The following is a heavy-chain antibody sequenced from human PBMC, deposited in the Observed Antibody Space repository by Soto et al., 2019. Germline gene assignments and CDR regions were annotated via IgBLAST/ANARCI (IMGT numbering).Heavy chain of an antibody. CDR2: IYYSGST. CDR3: ARDPYDILTGYSQGYFDY. J-gene: IGHJ4*02. Sequence: NPSETLSLTCTVSGGSISSYYWSWIRQPPGKGLEWIGYIYYSGSTNYNPSLKSRVTISVDTSKNQFSLKLSSVTAADTAVYYCARDPYDILTGYSQGYFDYWGQGTLVTVSS. CDR1: GGSISSYY. V-gene: IGHV4-59*01. D-gene: IGHD3-9*01.